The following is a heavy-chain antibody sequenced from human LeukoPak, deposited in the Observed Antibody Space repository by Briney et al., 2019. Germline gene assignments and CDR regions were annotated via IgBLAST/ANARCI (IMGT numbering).Heavy chain of an antibody. J-gene: IGHJ4*02. D-gene: IGHD3-16*02. CDR2: IIPIFGTA. V-gene: IGHV1-69*13. CDR1: GGTFSSYA. CDR3: ARGYYDYVWGSYRYSLYFDY. Sequence: SVKVSCKAPGGTFSSYAISWVRQAPGQGLEWMGGIIPIFGTANYAQKFQGRVTITADESTSTAYMELSSLRSEDTAVYYCARGYYDYVWGSYRYSLYFDYWGQGTLVTVSS.